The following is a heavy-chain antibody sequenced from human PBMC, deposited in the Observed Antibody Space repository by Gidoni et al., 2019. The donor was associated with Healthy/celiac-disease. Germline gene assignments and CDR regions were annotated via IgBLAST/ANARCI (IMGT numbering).Heavy chain of an antibody. CDR2: INHSGST. V-gene: IGHV4-34*01. Sequence: QVQLQQWGAGLLKPSETLSLTCAVYGGSFRGYYWSWIRQPPGKGLEWIGEINHSGSTNYNPSLKSRVTISVDTSKNQFSLKLSSVTAADTAVYYCARVGYCTNGVCSNWFDPWGQGTLVTVSS. J-gene: IGHJ5*02. D-gene: IGHD2-8*01. CDR3: ARVGYCTNGVCSNWFDP. CDR1: GGSFRGYY.